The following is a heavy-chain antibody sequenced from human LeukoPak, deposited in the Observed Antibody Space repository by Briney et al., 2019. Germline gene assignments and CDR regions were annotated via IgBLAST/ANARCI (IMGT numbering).Heavy chain of an antibody. CDR2: IYYSGST. V-gene: IGHV4-59*01. J-gene: IGHJ4*02. D-gene: IGHD2-15*01. CDR3: ARSVAATTFDY. CDR1: GGSISSYY. Sequence: SETLSLTCTASGGSISSYYWSWIRQPPGKGLEWIGYIYYSGSTNYNPSLKSRVTISVDTSKNQFSLKLSSVTAADTAVYYCARSVAATTFDYWGQGTLVTVSS.